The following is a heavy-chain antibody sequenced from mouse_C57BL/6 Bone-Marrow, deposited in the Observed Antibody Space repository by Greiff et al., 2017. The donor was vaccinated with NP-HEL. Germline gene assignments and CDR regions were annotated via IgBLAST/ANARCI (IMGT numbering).Heavy chain of an antibody. V-gene: IGHV5-6*01. Sequence: EVQLVESGGDLVKPGGSLKLSCAASGFTFSSYGMSWVRQTPDKRLEWVATISSGGSYTCYQDSVKGRVTISRDNATNTLYLQMSSLKTEDTAMYSCARHLGGVGADYWCQGTTLTVSS. J-gene: IGHJ2*01. D-gene: IGHD1-1*01. CDR1: GFTFSSYG. CDR2: ISSGGSYT. CDR3: ARHLGGVGADY.